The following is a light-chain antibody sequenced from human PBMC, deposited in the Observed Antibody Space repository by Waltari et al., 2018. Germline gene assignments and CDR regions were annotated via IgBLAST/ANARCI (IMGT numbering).Light chain of an antibody. J-gene: IGKJ1*01. CDR1: QSVSSNY. CDR2: DAS. Sequence: EIVLTQSPGTLSLSPGERATLSCRASQSVSSNYLAWYQHKPGQAPSLLIYDASSRSAGIPHRFSSSGSGTDFTLTITRLEPEDFAVYYCQLYGSSPTWTFGQGTKVEIK. V-gene: IGKV3-20*01. CDR3: QLYGSSPTWT.